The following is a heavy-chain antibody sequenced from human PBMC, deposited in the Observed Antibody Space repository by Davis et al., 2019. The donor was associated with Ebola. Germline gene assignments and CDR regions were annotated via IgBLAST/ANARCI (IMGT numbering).Heavy chain of an antibody. CDR2: IWYDGSRK. CDR1: GFNFRSYG. J-gene: IGHJ4*02. D-gene: IGHD5-24*01. Sequence: PGGSLRLSCAASGFNFRSYGMHWVRQAPDKGLEWVAVIWYDGSRKYYGDSVKGRFTISRDNSNNLLYLQMNSLRAEDTAVYYCAKDPRWLQQPYWGQGTLVTVSS. CDR3: AKDPRWLQQPY. V-gene: IGHV3-33*06.